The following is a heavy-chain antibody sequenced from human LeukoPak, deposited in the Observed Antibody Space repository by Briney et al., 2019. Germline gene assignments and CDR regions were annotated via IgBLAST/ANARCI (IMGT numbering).Heavy chain of an antibody. CDR1: GFTFSSYA. CDR2: ISGSGGST. V-gene: IGHV3-23*01. J-gene: IGHJ4*02. D-gene: IGHD3-22*01. Sequence: GGSLRLSCAASGFTFSSYAMSRVRQAPGKGLEWVSAISGSGGSTYYADSVKGRFTISRDNSKNTLYLQMNSLRAEDTAVYYCAKDLYDSSGYYYLFDYWGQGTLATVSS. CDR3: AKDLYDSSGYYYLFDY.